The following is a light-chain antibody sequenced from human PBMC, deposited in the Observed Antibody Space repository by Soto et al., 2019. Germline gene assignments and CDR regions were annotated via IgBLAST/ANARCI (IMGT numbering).Light chain of an antibody. V-gene: IGLV2-14*01. J-gene: IGLJ1*01. CDR1: SSDVGGYNY. Sequence: QSVLTQPASVSGSPGQSITISCTGTSSDVGGYNYVSWYQQHPGKAPKLMIYDVSNRPSGVSNRFSGSKSGNTASLTISGLQAEDEADYYCSSYTSSSTDLFGTGTKVTVL. CDR3: SSYTSSSTDL. CDR2: DVS.